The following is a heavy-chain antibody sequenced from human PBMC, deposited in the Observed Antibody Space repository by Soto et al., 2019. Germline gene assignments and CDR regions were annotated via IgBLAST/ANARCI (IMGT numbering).Heavy chain of an antibody. Sequence: PGGSLRLSCAASGFTFSYFGVHWVRQAPGRGLDWLAVIWSDGTNKYYADSVKGRFTISRDNSKNTLYLQMHSLRAEDTAVYFCARGGDCGGSGCPRPYYYYMDVWGKGTTVTVSS. CDR3: ARGGDCGGSGCPRPYYYYMDV. J-gene: IGHJ6*03. D-gene: IGHD2-15*01. CDR1: GFTFSYFG. V-gene: IGHV3-33*01. CDR2: IWSDGTNK.